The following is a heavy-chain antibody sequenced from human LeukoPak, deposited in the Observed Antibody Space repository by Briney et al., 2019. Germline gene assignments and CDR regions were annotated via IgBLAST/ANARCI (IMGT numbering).Heavy chain of an antibody. CDR2: INHSGST. V-gene: IGHV4-34*01. J-gene: IGHJ4*02. Sequence: SVTLSLTCAVYGGSFSGYYWSWIRQPPGKGLEWIGEINHSGSTNYNPSLKSRVTISVDTSKNQFSLKLSSVTAADTAVYYCARRFFWSGYYAYWGQGTLVTVSS. D-gene: IGHD3-3*01. CDR1: GGSFSGYY. CDR3: ARRFFWSGYYAY.